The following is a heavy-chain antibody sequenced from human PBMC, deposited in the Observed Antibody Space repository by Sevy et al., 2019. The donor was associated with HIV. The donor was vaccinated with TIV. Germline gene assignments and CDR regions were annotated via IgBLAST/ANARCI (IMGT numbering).Heavy chain of an antibody. CDR2: ISGSTIDT. CDR1: XXXXGNYA. V-gene: IGHV3-23*01. J-gene: IGHJ4*02. D-gene: IGHD6-13*01. Sequence: GGSLRLSXXASXXXXGNYAMNWXXXXPGKGLEWVXSISGSTIDTSYSDSVKGRFTISRDNSQNTLYLAMNSLGAEDTAVYYCAKDRTYXLSWXXXXXXXQGTLVXXSS. CDR3: AKDRTYXLSWXXXXX.